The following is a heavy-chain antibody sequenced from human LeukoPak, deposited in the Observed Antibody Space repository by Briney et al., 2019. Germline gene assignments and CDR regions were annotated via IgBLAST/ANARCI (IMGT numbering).Heavy chain of an antibody. CDR1: GGTFSSYA. J-gene: IGHJ6*02. V-gene: IGHV1-69*13. CDR2: IIPIFGTA. D-gene: IGHD4-17*01. Sequence: ASVKVSCKASGGTFSSYAISWVRQAPGQGLEWMGGIIPIFGTANYAQKFQGRVTITADESTSTAYMELSSLRSGDTAVYYCARTPVYYYGMDVWGQGTTVTVSS. CDR3: ARTPVYYYGMDV.